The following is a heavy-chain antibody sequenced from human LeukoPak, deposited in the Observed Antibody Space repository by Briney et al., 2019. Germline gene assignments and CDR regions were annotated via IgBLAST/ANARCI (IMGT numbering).Heavy chain of an antibody. CDR3: AKDHYYGSGSYSRWVYFDY. V-gene: IGHV3-43*01. CDR1: GFTFDDYT. Sequence: GGSLRLSCAASGFTFDDYTMHLVRQAPGKGLEWVSLISWDGGSTYYADSVKGRFTISRDNSKNSLYLQMNSLGTEDTALYFCAKDHYYGSGSYSRWVYFDYWRQGTLVAVSS. J-gene: IGHJ4*02. D-gene: IGHD3-10*01. CDR2: ISWDGGST.